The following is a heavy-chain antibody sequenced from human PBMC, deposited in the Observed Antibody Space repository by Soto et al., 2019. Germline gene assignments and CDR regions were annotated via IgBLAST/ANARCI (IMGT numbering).Heavy chain of an antibody. CDR2: ISAYNGNT. CDR3: AGVGSSWYL. J-gene: IGHJ4*02. D-gene: IGHD6-13*01. Sequence: GASVEVCCKASGYTFTIYGISWVRQSPGQGLEWMGWISAYNGNTNYAQKLQGRVTMTTDTSTSTACMELRSVRSDATAAHSCAGVGSSWYLRGQGTLVTVSS. V-gene: IGHV1-18*01. CDR1: GYTFTIYG.